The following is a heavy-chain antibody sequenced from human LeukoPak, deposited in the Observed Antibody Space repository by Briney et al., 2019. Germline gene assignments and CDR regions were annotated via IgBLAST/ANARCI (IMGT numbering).Heavy chain of an antibody. J-gene: IGHJ5*02. CDR3: AGTRRYCSGGSCYNWFDP. CDR2: ISASGST. Sequence: SETLSLTCTVSGGSISSDIFYWSWIRQPAGKGLEWIGRISASGSTTYNSSLKSRVAISIDTSKNQFSLQLTSVTAADTAVYYCAGTRRYCSGGSCYNWFDPWGQGTLVAVSS. CDR1: GGSISSDIFY. D-gene: IGHD2-15*01. V-gene: IGHV4-61*02.